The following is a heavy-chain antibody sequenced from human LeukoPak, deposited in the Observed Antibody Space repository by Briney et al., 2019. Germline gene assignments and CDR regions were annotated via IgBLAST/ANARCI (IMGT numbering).Heavy chain of an antibody. J-gene: IGHJ4*02. Sequence: SETLSLTCTVSGGSISSYYWSWIRQPPGKGLEWIGYIYYSGSTNYNPSLKSRVTISVDTPKNQFSLKLSSVTAADTAVYYCARVNLGYYDSSGSFYFDYWGQGTLVTVSS. CDR2: IYYSGST. CDR3: ARVNLGYYDSSGSFYFDY. CDR1: GGSISSYY. D-gene: IGHD3-22*01. V-gene: IGHV4-59*01.